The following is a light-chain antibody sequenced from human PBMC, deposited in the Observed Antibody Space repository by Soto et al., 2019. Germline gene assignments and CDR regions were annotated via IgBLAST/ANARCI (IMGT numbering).Light chain of an antibody. Sequence: QLVLTQPPCASASLGASGTLTYTLSSGYSNYKVDWYQQRPGKGPRFVMRVGTGGIVGSKGDGIPDRFSVLGSGLNRYLTIKNIQEEDESDYHCGADHGSGSNFVVVFGGGTKLTVL. CDR3: GADHGSGSNFVVV. J-gene: IGLJ2*01. CDR1: SGYSNYK. V-gene: IGLV9-49*01. CDR2: VGTGGIVG.